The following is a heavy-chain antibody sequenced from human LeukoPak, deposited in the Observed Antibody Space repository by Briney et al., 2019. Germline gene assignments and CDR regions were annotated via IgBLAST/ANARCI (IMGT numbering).Heavy chain of an antibody. Sequence: GGSLRLPCAASGFTFSNAWMSWVRQAPGKGLEWVGRIKSKTDGGTTDYAAPVKGRFTISRDDSKNTLYLQMNSLKTEDTAVYYCTTDALEQWLVEGLDIWGQGTMVTVSS. V-gene: IGHV3-15*01. D-gene: IGHD6-19*01. J-gene: IGHJ3*02. CDR3: TTDALEQWLVEGLDI. CDR1: GFTFSNAW. CDR2: IKSKTDGGTT.